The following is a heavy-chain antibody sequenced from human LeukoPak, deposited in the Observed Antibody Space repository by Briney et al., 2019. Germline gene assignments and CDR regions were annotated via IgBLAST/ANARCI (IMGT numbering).Heavy chain of an antibody. D-gene: IGHD1-26*01. CDR2: IIPIFGTA. V-gene: IGHV1-69*13. Sequence: SVKVSCKASGGTFSSYAISWVRQAPGQGLEWMGGIIPIFGTANYAQKFQDRVTITADESTSTAYMELSSLRSEDTAVYYCARVSGSNDALDIWGQGTMVTVSS. J-gene: IGHJ3*02. CDR1: GGTFSSYA. CDR3: ARVSGSNDALDI.